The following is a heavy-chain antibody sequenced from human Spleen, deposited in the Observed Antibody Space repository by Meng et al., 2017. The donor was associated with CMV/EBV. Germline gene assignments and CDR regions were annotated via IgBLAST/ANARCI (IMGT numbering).Heavy chain of an antibody. D-gene: IGHD3-9*01. CDR3: ARDGRYGSYYYGMDV. Sequence: GESLKISCAASGFTFSSYWMSWVRQAPGKGLEWVANIKQDGSEKYYVDSVKGRFTISRDNAKNSLYLQMNSLRAEDTAVYYCARDGRYGSYYYGMDVWGQGTTVTVSS. J-gene: IGHJ6*02. V-gene: IGHV3-7*03. CDR2: IKQDGSEK. CDR1: GFTFSSYW.